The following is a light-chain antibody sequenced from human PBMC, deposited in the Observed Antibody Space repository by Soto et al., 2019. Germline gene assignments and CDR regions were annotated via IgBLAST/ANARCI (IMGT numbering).Light chain of an antibody. CDR1: QSINW. CDR2: EAS. CDR3: QHYNTYSPMWT. V-gene: IGKV1-5*03. Sequence: DIQLAQSPSTLSASVGDRITITCRATQSINWLAWYQQKQGKAPKLLIFEASRLESGVPSRFSGSRAGTEFTLTISTLQSVDFGNYYCQHYNTYSPMWTFGQGTKVDVK. J-gene: IGKJ1*01.